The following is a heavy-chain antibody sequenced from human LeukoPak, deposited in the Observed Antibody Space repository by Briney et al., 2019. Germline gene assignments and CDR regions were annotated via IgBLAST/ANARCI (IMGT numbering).Heavy chain of an antibody. CDR1: GYTFINYV. D-gene: IGHD6-19*01. V-gene: IGHV1-18*01. CDR2: ISAYSGNT. J-gene: IGHJ3*02. CDR3: ARGRQQWLVGGAFDI. Sequence: ASVKVSCKASGYTFINYVISWVRQAPGQGLEWMGWISAYSGNTNYAQKFQGRVNITTDTSTSTVYLELRSLTSDDTAVYYCARGRQQWLVGGAFDIWGQGTMVTVSS.